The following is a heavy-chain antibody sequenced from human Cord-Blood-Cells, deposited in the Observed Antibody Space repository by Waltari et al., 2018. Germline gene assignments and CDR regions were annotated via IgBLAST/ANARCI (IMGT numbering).Heavy chain of an antibody. J-gene: IGHJ3*02. V-gene: IGHV1-46*01. Sequence: QVQLVQSGAEVKKPGASVKVSCKASGYTFTSYYMHWVRQAPGQGLEWMGKINPSCGSTSYAQKFQGRVNMTRDTSTSTVYMELSSLRSEDTAVYYCARDWDYSSIAARPRDAFDIWGQGTMVTVSS. D-gene: IGHD6-6*01. CDR3: ARDWDYSSIAARPRDAFDI. CDR1: GYTFTSYY. CDR2: INPSCGST.